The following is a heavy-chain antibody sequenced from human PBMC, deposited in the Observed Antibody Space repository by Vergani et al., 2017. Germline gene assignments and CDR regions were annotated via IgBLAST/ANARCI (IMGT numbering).Heavy chain of an antibody. D-gene: IGHD2-2*02. CDR2: IGTAGDT. CDR1: GFTFSSYD. V-gene: IGHV3-13*01. J-gene: IGHJ4*02. CDR3: ARVQLLYGDYAFDY. Sequence: EVQLVESGGGLVQPGGSLRLSCAASGFTFSSYDMHWVRQATGKGLEWVSAIGTAGDTYYPVSVKGRFTISRENAKSSLYLQMTSLRAGDTAVYYCARVQLLYGDYAFDYWGQGTLVTVSS.